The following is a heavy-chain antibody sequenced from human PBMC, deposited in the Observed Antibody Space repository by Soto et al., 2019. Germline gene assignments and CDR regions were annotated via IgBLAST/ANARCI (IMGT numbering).Heavy chain of an antibody. CDR3: ARLPLIGYDYIWGSYRFYKDYYYFMDV. CDR1: GFTFSSYA. Sequence: PGGSLRLSCAASGFTFSSYAMHWVRQAPGKGLEYVSAISSNGGSTYYANSVKGRFTISRDNSKNTLYLQMGSLRAEDMAVYYCARLPLIGYDYIWGSYRFYKDYYYFMDVWGKGTTVTVSS. D-gene: IGHD3-16*02. CDR2: ISSNGGST. J-gene: IGHJ6*03. V-gene: IGHV3-64*01.